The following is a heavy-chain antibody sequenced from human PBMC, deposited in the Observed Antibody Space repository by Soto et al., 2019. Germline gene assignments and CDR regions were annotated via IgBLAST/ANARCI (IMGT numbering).Heavy chain of an antibody. CDR3: ARGSFGEPLFDY. D-gene: IGHD3-16*01. CDR2: INSGGVRT. J-gene: IGHJ4*02. V-gene: IGHV3-23*01. CDR1: VFTFSRHG. Sequence: EVQMLAAGGGVVQPGGSLRLSCGASVFTFSRHGMSWVRQAPGKGLEWVASINSGGVRTDYADSVKGRFTMSRDSSKNMLYLQMNTLRAEDTAIYYCARGSFGEPLFDYWGQGALVTVSS.